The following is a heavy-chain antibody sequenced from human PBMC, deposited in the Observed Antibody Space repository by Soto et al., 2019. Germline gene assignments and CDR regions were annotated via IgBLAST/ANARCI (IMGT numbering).Heavy chain of an antibody. Sequence: PSETLSLTCTVSGGSVSSGSYYRSWIRQPPGKGLEWIGYIYYSGSTNYNPSLKSRVTISVDTSKNQFSLKLSSVTAADTAVYYCARDVDTAMVGGFDYWGQGTLVTVS. J-gene: IGHJ4*02. V-gene: IGHV4-61*01. CDR1: GGSVSSGSYY. CDR3: ARDVDTAMVGGFDY. D-gene: IGHD5-18*01. CDR2: IYYSGST.